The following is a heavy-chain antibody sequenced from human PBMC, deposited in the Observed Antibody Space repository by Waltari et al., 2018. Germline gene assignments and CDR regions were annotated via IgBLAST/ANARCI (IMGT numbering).Heavy chain of an antibody. CDR2: ISSSSSTI. CDR3: ARDRVTTPNGYYYYYMDV. V-gene: IGHV3-48*04. D-gene: IGHD2-8*01. CDR1: GFTFSSYS. Sequence: EVQLVESGGGLVQPGGSLRLSCAASGFTFSSYSMNWVRQAPGKGLEWVSYISSSSSTIYYADSVKGRFTISRDNAKNSLYLQMNSLRAEDTAVYYCARDRVTTPNGYYYYYMDVWGKGTTVTVSS. J-gene: IGHJ6*03.